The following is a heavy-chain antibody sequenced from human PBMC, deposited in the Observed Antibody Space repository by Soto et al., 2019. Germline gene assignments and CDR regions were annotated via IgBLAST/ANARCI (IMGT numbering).Heavy chain of an antibody. J-gene: IGHJ6*02. CDR3: AREGSAAAGSSSYGMDV. CDR1: GYTFTGYY. V-gene: IGHV1-2*04. CDR2: INPNSGGT. D-gene: IGHD6-13*01. Sequence: ASVKVSCKASGYTFTGYYMHWVRQAPGQGLEWMGWINPNSGGTNYAQKFQGWVTMTRDTSISTAYMELSRLRSNDTAVYYCAREGSAAAGSSSYGMDVWGQGTTVTVSS.